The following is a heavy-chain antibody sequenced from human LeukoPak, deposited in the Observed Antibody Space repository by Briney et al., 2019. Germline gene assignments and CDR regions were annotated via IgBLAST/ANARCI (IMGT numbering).Heavy chain of an antibody. V-gene: IGHV3-30*03. CDR1: GFTFSTYA. CDR3: VRGDCSGTSCYSNYGMDV. Sequence: GGSLRLSCAASGFTFSTYAMHWVRQAPGKGLEWVAVISYHGSDQYYADSLKGRFTISRDNSKNTVFLQMSSLRPEDTAVYYCVRGDCSGTSCYSNYGMDVWGQGTTVTVSS. J-gene: IGHJ6*02. CDR2: ISYHGSDQ. D-gene: IGHD2-2*01.